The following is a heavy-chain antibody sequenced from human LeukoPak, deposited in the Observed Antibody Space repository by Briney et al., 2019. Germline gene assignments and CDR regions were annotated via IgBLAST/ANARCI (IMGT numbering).Heavy chain of an antibody. CDR3: ARDSSAAGSGGLFDP. J-gene: IGHJ5*02. V-gene: IGHV1-69*04. CDR2: IIPMFDIT. Sequence: SVKVSCKASGGTFSSYGVSWVRQAPGQRLEWLGRIIPMFDITNYAQKFQGRVTVTADKATNTAYMELSSLISEDTAVYYCARDSSAAGSGGLFDPWGQGTQVTASS. D-gene: IGHD6-13*01. CDR1: GGTFSSYG.